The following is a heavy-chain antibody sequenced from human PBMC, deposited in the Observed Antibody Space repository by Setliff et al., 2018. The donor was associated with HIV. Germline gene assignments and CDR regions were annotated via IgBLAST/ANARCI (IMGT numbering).Heavy chain of an antibody. J-gene: IGHJ4*02. CDR2: VYTSGSA. Sequence: NPSETLSLTCTVSGGFIGTYYWSWIRQSPGKGLEWIGHVYTSGSASYNPPLKSRVTISIDTSKNQFSLQLSSVTAADTAVYYCARVSYTGSSYIDYWGQGTLVTVSS. V-gene: IGHV4-4*08. CDR3: ARVSYTGSSYIDY. D-gene: IGHD6-6*01. CDR1: GGFIGTYY.